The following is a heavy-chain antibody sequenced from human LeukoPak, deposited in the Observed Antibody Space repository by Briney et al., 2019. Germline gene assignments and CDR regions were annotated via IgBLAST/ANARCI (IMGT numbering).Heavy chain of an antibody. Sequence: GGSLRLSCAASGFTFSTYCMHWVRQPPGKGLEWVGRIKSKTDGGTTDYAAPVKGRFTISRDDSKNTLYLQMNSLKTEDTAVYYCTTDPVVTAIQSFGYWGQGTLVTVST. J-gene: IGHJ4*02. D-gene: IGHD2-21*02. CDR3: TTDPVVTAIQSFGY. V-gene: IGHV3-15*01. CDR1: GFTFSTYC. CDR2: IKSKTDGGTT.